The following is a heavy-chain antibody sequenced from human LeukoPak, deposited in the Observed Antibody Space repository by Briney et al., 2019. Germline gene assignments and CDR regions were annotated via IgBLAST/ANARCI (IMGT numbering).Heavy chain of an antibody. V-gene: IGHV3-74*01. CDR1: GFTFSSYW. D-gene: IGHD4-17*01. CDR2: INSDGSST. Sequence: GGSLRLSCAASGFTFSSYWMHWVRQAPGKGLVWVSRINSDGSSTSYPDSVKGRFTISRDNAKNTLYLQMNNLRAEDTAVYYCSSGDSHAFDIWGQGTMVTVSS. CDR3: SSGDSHAFDI. J-gene: IGHJ3*02.